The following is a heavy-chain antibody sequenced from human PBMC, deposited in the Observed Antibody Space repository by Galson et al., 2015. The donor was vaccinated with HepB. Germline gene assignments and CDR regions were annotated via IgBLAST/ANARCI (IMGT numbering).Heavy chain of an antibody. CDR3: ARQGLTMVRADGPRFDS. J-gene: IGHJ4*02. D-gene: IGHD3-10*01. CDR1: TYNFTSHR. V-gene: IGHV5-10-1*01. CDR2: IDPSDSYS. Sequence: SGAEVKKPGESLSISCQGSTYNFTSHRINWVRQMPGKGLEWLGRIDPSDSYSNYNPSFQGHVTMSAQKSISTAYLQWHSLKASDTAIYYCARQGLTMVRADGPRFDSWGQGTLVTVSA.